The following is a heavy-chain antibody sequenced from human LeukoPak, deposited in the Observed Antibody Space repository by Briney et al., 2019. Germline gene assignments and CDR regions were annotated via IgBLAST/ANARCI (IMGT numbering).Heavy chain of an antibody. V-gene: IGHV3-30*02. CDR2: IRYDGSNK. D-gene: IGHD6-6*01. Sequence: GGPLRLPCAASGFTFSSYGMHWVRQAPGKGLEWVAFIRYDGSNKYYADSVKGRFTISRDNSKNTLYLQMNSLRAEDTAVYYCAKDLRYSSSYNITLLDYWGQGTLVTVSS. CDR1: GFTFSSYG. J-gene: IGHJ4*02. CDR3: AKDLRYSSSYNITLLDY.